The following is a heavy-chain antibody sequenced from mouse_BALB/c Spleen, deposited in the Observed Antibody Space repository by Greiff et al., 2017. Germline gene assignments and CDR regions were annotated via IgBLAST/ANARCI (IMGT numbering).Heavy chain of an antibody. J-gene: IGHJ3*01. CDR1: GYSITSDYA. D-gene: IGHD1-1*01. Sequence: EVKLQESGPGLVKPSQSLSLTCTVTGYSITSDYAWNWIRQFPGNKLEWMGYISYSGSTSYNPSLKSRISITRDTSKNQFFLQLNSVTTEDTATYYCARRGDYYGSSHGFAYWGQGTLVTVSA. V-gene: IGHV3-2*02. CDR2: ISYSGST. CDR3: ARRGDYYGSSHGFAY.